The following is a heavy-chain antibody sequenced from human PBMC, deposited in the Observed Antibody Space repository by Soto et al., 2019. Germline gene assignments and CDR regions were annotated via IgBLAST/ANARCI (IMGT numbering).Heavy chain of an antibody. D-gene: IGHD1-1*01. CDR3: ARDGSILDY. Sequence: QVQLVQSGAEVKKPGASVKVSCKASGYTFNSYAMHWVRQAPGQRLEWMGWINAGDGNKKHSQKFQGRVTITRDTSVSTAYMELSSLRSEDTAVYYCARDGSILDYWGQGTLVTVSS. J-gene: IGHJ4*02. V-gene: IGHV1-3*01. CDR2: INAGDGNK. CDR1: GYTFNSYA.